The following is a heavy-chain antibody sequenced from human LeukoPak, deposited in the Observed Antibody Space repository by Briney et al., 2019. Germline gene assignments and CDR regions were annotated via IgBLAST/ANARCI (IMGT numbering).Heavy chain of an antibody. J-gene: IGHJ5*02. CDR3: ARGFGELKGGNWFDP. Sequence: SETLSLTCAVYGGSFSGYYWSWIRQPPGKGLEWIGEINHSGSTYYNPSLKSRVTISVDTSKNQFSLKLSSVTAADTAVYYCARGFGELKGGNWFDPWGQGTLVTVSS. CDR1: GGSFSGYY. D-gene: IGHD3-10*01. CDR2: INHSGST. V-gene: IGHV4-34*01.